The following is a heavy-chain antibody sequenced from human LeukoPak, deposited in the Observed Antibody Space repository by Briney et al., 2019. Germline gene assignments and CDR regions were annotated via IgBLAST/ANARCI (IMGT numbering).Heavy chain of an antibody. V-gene: IGHV4-61*02. D-gene: IGHD2/OR15-2a*01. Sequence: PSETLSLTCTVSGGSISSGSYYWNWIRQPAGKGLEWIGRIYSSGSTNYNPSLKSRVTMSVDTSKNQFSLKLSSVTAADTAVYYCARQEMRSYHIVIEDAFDIWGQGTMVTVSS. CDR1: GGSISSGSYY. CDR3: ARQEMRSYHIVIEDAFDI. CDR2: IYSSGST. J-gene: IGHJ3*02.